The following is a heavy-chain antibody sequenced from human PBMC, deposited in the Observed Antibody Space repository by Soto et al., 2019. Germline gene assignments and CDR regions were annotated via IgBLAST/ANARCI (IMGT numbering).Heavy chain of an antibody. CDR1: GGTFSSYA. V-gene: IGHV1-69*01. D-gene: IGHD5-12*01. J-gene: IGHJ4*02. Sequence: QVQLVQSGAEVKKPGSSVKVSCKASGGTFSSYAISWVRQAPGQGLGWMGGIIPIFGTANYAQKFQGRVTITADETTSTAYMELSSLRSEDTAVYYCARGGPEMATRDYYFDYWGQGTLVTASS. CDR3: ARGGPEMATRDYYFDY. CDR2: IIPIFGTA.